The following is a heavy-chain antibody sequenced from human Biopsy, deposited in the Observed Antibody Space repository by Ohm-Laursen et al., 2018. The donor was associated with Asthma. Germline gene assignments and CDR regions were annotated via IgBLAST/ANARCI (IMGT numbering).Heavy chain of an antibody. Sequence: VKVSCKSLGGAFNTYVIGWVRQAPGPGLEWMGGINSVFGTTTYPQKFQDRVTITADDSTSTVYMELSSLRSEDTAVYYCARKAGSCISRTCYSLDFWGQGTLVTVSS. J-gene: IGHJ4*02. V-gene: IGHV1-69*01. D-gene: IGHD2-2*01. CDR3: ARKAGSCISRTCYSLDF. CDR1: GGAFNTYV. CDR2: INSVFGTT.